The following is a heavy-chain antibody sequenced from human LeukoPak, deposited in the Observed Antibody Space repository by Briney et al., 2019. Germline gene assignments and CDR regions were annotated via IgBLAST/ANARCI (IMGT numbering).Heavy chain of an antibody. CDR1: GFTFSSYE. V-gene: IGHV3-48*03. Sequence: PGGSLRLSCAASGFTFSSYEMNWVRQAPGKGLEWVSYISSSGSTIYYADSVKGRFTISRDNAKNSLYLQMNSLRAEDTAVYYCVRDPSPLYSSSWSLDYWGQGTLVTVSS. CDR3: VRDPSPLYSSSWSLDY. J-gene: IGHJ4*02. CDR2: ISSSGSTI. D-gene: IGHD6-13*01.